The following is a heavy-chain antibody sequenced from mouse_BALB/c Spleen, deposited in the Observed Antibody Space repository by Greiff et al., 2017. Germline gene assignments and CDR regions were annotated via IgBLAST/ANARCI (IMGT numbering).Heavy chain of an antibody. CDR3: ITYYFDY. J-gene: IGHJ2*01. Sequence: VQLQESGAELVRPGASVTLSCKASGYTFTDYEMHWVKQTPLHGLEWIGAIDPETGGTAYNQKFKGKATLTADKSSSTAYMELRSLTSEDSAVYYSITYYFDYWGQGTTLTVSS. CDR1: GYTFTDYE. V-gene: IGHV1-15*01. D-gene: IGHD1-2*01. CDR2: IDPETGGT.